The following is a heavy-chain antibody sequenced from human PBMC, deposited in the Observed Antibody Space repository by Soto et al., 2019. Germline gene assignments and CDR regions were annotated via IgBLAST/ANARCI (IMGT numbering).Heavy chain of an antibody. D-gene: IGHD5-12*01. CDR1: GYSFTSYW. J-gene: IGHJ4*02. V-gene: IGHV5-51*01. Sequence: PGESLKISCKGSGYSFTSYWIGWVRQMPGKGLEWMGIIYPGDSDTRYSPSFQGQVTISADKSISTAYLQWSSLKASDTAMYYCARSRRDTATISLLGTPDYWGQGTLVTVS. CDR3: ARSRRDTATISLLGTPDY. CDR2: IYPGDSDT.